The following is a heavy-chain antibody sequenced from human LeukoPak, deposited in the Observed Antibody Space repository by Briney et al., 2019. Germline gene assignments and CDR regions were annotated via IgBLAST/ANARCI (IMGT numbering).Heavy chain of an antibody. V-gene: IGHV3-48*01. CDR2: ISSSSSTI. D-gene: IGHD2-2*02. CDR3: AREGRGYCSSTSCYRDAFDI. J-gene: IGHJ3*02. CDR1: GFTFSSYS. Sequence: VGSLGLSCAASGFTFSSYSMNWVRQAPGKGLEWVSYISSSSSTIYYADSVKGRFTISRDNAKNSLYLQMNSLRAEDTAVYYCAREGRGYCSSTSCYRDAFDIWGQGTMVTVSS.